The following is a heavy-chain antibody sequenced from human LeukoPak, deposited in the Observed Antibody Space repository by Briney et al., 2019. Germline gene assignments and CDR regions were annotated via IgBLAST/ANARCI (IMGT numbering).Heavy chain of an antibody. CDR1: GFTFSGYN. CDR2: INPNSGGT. V-gene: IGHV1-2*02. Sequence: GASVKVSCKASGFTFSGYNLHWVRQAPGQGLEWMGWINPNSGGTNYAQKFQGRVTMTRDTSISTAYMELSRLRSDDTAVYYCASEPRKDFQHWGQGTLVTVSS. D-gene: IGHD1-14*01. J-gene: IGHJ1*01. CDR3: ASEPRKDFQH.